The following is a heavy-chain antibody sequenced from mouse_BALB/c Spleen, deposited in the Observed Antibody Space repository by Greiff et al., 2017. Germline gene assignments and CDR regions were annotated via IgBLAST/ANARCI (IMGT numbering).Heavy chain of an antibody. V-gene: IGHV5-4*02. CDR1: GFTFSDYY. D-gene: IGHD1-2*01. Sequence: EVKLMESGGGLVKPGGSLKLSCAASGFTFSDYYMYWVRQTPEKRLEWVATISDGGSYTYYPDSVKGRFTISRDNAKNNLYLQMSSLKSEDTAMYYCARDRYGYDAMDYWGQGTSVTVSS. CDR3: ARDRYGYDAMDY. J-gene: IGHJ4*01. CDR2: ISDGGSYT.